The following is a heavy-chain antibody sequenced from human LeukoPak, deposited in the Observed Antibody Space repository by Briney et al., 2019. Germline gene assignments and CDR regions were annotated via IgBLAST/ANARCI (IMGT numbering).Heavy chain of an antibody. CDR1: GGSISSSSYY. J-gene: IGHJ6*03. D-gene: IGHD3-3*01. Sequence: SETLSLTCTVSGGSISSSSYYWGWIRQPPGKGLEWIGSIYYSGSTYYNPSLKSRVTISVDTSKNQFSLKLSSVTAADTAVYYCARDHYDFWSGYHQTRYYYYYYMDVWGKGTTVTVSS. CDR3: ARDHYDFWSGYHQTRYYYYYYMDV. V-gene: IGHV4-39*07. CDR2: IYYSGST.